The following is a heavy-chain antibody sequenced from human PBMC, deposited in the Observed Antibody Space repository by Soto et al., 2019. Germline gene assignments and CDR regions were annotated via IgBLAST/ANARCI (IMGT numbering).Heavy chain of an antibody. CDR2: IYYSGGT. CDR1: GGSISSGGYY. CDR3: ARAKGAVAGKGVYTWFDP. V-gene: IGHV4-31*03. Sequence: QVQLQASGPGLVKPSQTLSLTCTVSGGSISSGGYYWSWIRQHPGKGLEWIGYIYYSGGTYYNPSLKSRVTISVDTSKNQFSLKVSAVTAADTAVYYWARAKGAVAGKGVYTWFDPWGQGTLVTVSS. D-gene: IGHD6-19*01. J-gene: IGHJ5*02.